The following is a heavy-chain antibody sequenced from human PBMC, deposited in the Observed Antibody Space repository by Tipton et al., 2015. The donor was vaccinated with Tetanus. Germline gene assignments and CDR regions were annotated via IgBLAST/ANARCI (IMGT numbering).Heavy chain of an antibody. CDR2: IYHNENT. CDR3: ARADYNLSRKGPFDS. J-gene: IGHJ4*02. CDR1: GGSVSRSSHY. V-gene: IGHV4-61*01. D-gene: IGHD3-10*01. Sequence: TLSLTCTVSGGSVSRSSHYWCWIRQPPGKPLEWVGYIYHNENTNYSPSLKSRITFSVDTSKNQFSLNLRSVTAADTAVYYCARADYNLSRKGPFDSWGQGTLVLVSS.